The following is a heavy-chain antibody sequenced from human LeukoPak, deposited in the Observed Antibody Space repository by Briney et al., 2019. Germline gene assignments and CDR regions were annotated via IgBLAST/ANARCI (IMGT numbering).Heavy chain of an antibody. V-gene: IGHV4-34*11. CDR2: VYHTGTT. CDR3: ARSVLWFGDLGY. CDR1: GGSFSGYY. Sequence: PSETLSLTCAVYGGSFSGYYWSWIRQPPGKGLEWIGYVYHTGTTYYSPSLKSRVTISLDRSKNQFSLSLNSVTAADTAVYYCARSVLWFGDLGYWGQGMLVTVSS. D-gene: IGHD3-10*01. J-gene: IGHJ4*02.